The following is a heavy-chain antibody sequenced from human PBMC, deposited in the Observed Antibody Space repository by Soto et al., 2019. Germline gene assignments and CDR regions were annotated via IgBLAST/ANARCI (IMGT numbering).Heavy chain of an antibody. V-gene: IGHV3-43*01. CDR1: GFTFDDYT. CDR3: AKDMAAAPLYYYYYGMDV. J-gene: IGHJ6*02. D-gene: IGHD6-13*01. CDR2: ISWDGGST. Sequence: EVQLVASGGFVVQPGGSLRLSCAASGFTFDDYTMHWVRQAPGKGLEWVSLISWDGGSTYYADSVKGRFTISRDNSKNSLYLQMNSLRTEDTALYYCAKDMAAAPLYYYYYGMDVWGQGTTVTVSS.